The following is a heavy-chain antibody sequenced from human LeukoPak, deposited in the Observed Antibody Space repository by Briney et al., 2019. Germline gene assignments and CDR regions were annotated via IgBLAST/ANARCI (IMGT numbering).Heavy chain of an antibody. Sequence: GGSLRLSCAASGFTFSRYAMSWVRQAPGKGLEWISGLIGSGDSIYYADSVKGRFTISRDNSKDTLYLQMNGLRAEDTAVYYCAKDLKAGDGIWLNDCWGQGTLVTVSS. CDR1: GFTFSRYA. CDR3: AKDLKAGDGIWLNDC. CDR2: LIGSGDSI. V-gene: IGHV3-23*01. D-gene: IGHD3-9*01. J-gene: IGHJ4*02.